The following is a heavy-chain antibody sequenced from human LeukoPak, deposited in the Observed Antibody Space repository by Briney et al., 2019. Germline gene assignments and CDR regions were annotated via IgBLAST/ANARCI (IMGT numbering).Heavy chain of an antibody. Sequence: PGGSLRLSCAASGFTFSSRDWMTWVRQAPGKGLEWVANIKQDGSEKYYVDSVKGRFTISRDNAKNSLYLQMNSLRAEDTAVYYCAREHRDGYNLDYFDYWGQGTLVTVSS. CDR2: IKQDGSEK. J-gene: IGHJ4*02. CDR3: AREHRDGYNLDYFDY. D-gene: IGHD5-24*01. V-gene: IGHV3-7*01. CDR1: GFTFSSRDW.